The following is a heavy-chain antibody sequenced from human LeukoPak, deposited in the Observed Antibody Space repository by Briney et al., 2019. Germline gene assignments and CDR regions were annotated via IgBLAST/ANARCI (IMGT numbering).Heavy chain of an antibody. V-gene: IGHV4-39*01. CDR1: GGSMSSSGYY. J-gene: IGHJ4*02. CDR3: ASQQSSGWPPRGDDY. CDR2: TYYSGTT. D-gene: IGHD6-19*01. Sequence: SETLSLTCAVSGGSMSSSGYYWGWIRQPPGKGLEWIGNTYYSGTTHYNPSLASRVTISVATSKSQFSLMLTSVTAADTAVYYCASQQSSGWPPRGDDYWGQGTLVTVSS.